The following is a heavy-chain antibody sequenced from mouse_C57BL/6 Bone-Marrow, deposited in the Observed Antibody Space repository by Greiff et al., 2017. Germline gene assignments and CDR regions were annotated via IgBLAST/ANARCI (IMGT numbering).Heavy chain of an antibody. J-gene: IGHJ2*01. CDR1: GYTFTSYW. V-gene: IGHV1-55*01. Sequence: LQQPGASVKMSCKASGYTFTSYWITWVKQRPGQGLEWIGDIYPGSGSTNYNEKFKSKATLTVDTSSSTAYMQLSSLTSEDSAVYYCARSHGSSYDYWGQGTTLTVSS. CDR3: ARSHGSSYDY. D-gene: IGHD1-1*01. CDR2: IYPGSGST.